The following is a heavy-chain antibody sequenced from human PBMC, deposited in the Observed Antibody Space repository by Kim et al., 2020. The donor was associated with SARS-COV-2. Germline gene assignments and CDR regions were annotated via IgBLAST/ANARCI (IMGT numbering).Heavy chain of an antibody. CDR2: INHSGST. D-gene: IGHD6-19*01. J-gene: IGHJ6*02. CDR3: ARGGGVGEIAVAGTDYYYGMDV. Sequence: SETLSLTCAVYGGSFSGYYWSWIRQPPGKGLEWIGEINHSGSTNYNPSLKSRVTISVDTSKNQFSLKLSSVTAADTAVYYCARGGGVGEIAVAGTDYYYGMDVWGQGTPVTVSS. V-gene: IGHV4-34*01. CDR1: GGSFSGYY.